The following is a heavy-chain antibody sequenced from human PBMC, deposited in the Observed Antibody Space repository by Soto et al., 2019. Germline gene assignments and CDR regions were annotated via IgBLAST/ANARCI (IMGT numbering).Heavy chain of an antibody. V-gene: IGHV3-74*01. Sequence: PGGSLRLSCAVSGFTFSAYWMHWARQVPGKGLTWVSRISDDGSTATYADSVKGRFIISRDNAKNTLYPEMNTLRADDSGLYYCARGPRVSSTGTGAHWGRGTLVTVSS. CDR1: GFTFSAYW. J-gene: IGHJ4*02. CDR3: ARGPRVSSTGTGAH. D-gene: IGHD1-1*01. CDR2: ISDDGSTA.